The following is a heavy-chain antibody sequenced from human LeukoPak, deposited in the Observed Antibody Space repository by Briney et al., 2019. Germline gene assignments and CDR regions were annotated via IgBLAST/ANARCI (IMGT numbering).Heavy chain of an antibody. J-gene: IGHJ3*02. CDR1: GFTFDNYG. CDR2: INWYGGST. CDR3: ARIDTYYYDSSGYYSAFDI. V-gene: IGHV3-20*04. Sequence: PGGSLRLSCAASGFTFDNYGMSWVRPARGKGLEWVGGINWYGGSTGYADSVKGRFTISRDNAKNSLYLLMNSLRAEDTALYYCARIDTYYYDSSGYYSAFDIWGQGTIVTVSS. D-gene: IGHD3-22*01.